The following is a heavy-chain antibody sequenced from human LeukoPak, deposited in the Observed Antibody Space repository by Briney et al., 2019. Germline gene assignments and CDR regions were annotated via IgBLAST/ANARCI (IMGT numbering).Heavy chain of an antibody. V-gene: IGHV1-2*02. CDR2: INPNSGDT. CDR3: AGGGEKAARPFAY. CDR1: GYTFSDCY. J-gene: IGHJ4*02. D-gene: IGHD6-6*01. Sequence: GASVKVSCKASGYTFSDCYMHWVRQAPGQGLEWMGWINPNSGDTNYAQKFQGRVTMTRDTSISTAYMGLSRLGSDDTAVYYCAGGGEKAARPFAYWGQGTLVTVSS.